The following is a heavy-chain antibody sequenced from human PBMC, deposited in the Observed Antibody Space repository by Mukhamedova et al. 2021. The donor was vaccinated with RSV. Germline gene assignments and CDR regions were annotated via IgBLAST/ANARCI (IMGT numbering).Heavy chain of an antibody. CDR3: ARDIPSGRFDS. CDR2: IDHSGTT. V-gene: IGHV4-38-2*02. J-gene: IGHJ5*01. Sequence: GWIRQPPGKGLEWIGSIDHSGTTYYAPSLKSRVTISVDTSKNQFSLKLNFLTAADTAVYYCARDIPSGRFDSRGQGTLVTVSS. D-gene: IGHD1-26*01.